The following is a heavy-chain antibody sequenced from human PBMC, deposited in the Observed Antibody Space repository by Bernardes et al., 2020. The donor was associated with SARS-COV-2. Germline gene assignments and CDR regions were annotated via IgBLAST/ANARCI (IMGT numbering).Heavy chain of an antibody. V-gene: IGHV1-2*02. CDR1: GYTFTAYF. CDR2: INPRNGAT. Sequence: APPKAYCQASGYTFTAYFLPWVRQAPGKGPEWVGRINPRNGATNYAQKFQGRVSLTRDTSTRTAYMDLSGLKSDDTAVFYCARMEKIPASIWGFHGDPSKRDYCYYGMDVWGQGTTVTVS. D-gene: IGHD2-2*02. CDR3: ARMEKIPASIWGFHGDPSKRDYCYYGMDV. J-gene: IGHJ6*02.